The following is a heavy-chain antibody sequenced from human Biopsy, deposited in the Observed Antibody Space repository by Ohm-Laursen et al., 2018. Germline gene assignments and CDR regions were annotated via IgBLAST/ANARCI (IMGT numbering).Heavy chain of an antibody. D-gene: IGHD6-19*01. J-gene: IGHJ3*02. CDR2: ISYSGST. CDR3: AKHGSGWTGDDALHI. V-gene: IGHV4-59*08. Sequence: SDTLSLTCTVSGGSISGSSWSWIRQAPGRGPEWVGYISYSGSTSNNPSLKSRITISVDTSKNQISLKVTSVTAADTAVYYCAKHGSGWTGDDALHIWGQGTMVTVSS. CDR1: GGSISGSS.